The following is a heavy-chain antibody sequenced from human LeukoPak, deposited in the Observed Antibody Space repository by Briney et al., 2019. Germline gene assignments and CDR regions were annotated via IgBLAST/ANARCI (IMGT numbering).Heavy chain of an antibody. Sequence: ASVKVSCKASGDTFSSYYMHWVRQAPGQGLEWMGMINLNGDSTSYAQKFQGRVTMTRDTSTSTVYMETSSLRSEDTAVYYCARGRLEVPAVIAYWGQGTLVTVSS. CDR2: INLNGDST. D-gene: IGHD2-2*02. J-gene: IGHJ4*02. CDR1: GDTFSSYY. CDR3: ARGRLEVPAVIAY. V-gene: IGHV1-46*01.